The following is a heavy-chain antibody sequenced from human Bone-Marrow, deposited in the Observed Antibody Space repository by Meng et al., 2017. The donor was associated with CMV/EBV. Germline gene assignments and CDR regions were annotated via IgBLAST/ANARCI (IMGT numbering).Heavy chain of an antibody. CDR1: GYTFTGYY. J-gene: IGHJ1*01. CDR3: ARDSGSSSWPNFQH. CDR2: INPNSGGT. V-gene: IGHV1-2*02. D-gene: IGHD6-13*01. Sequence: ASVKVSCKASGYTFTGYYMHWVRQAPGQGLEWMGWINPNSGGTNYAQKFQGRVTMTRDTSISTAYMELSRLRSDDTAVYYCARDSGSSSWPNFQHWGQGTRVTVSS.